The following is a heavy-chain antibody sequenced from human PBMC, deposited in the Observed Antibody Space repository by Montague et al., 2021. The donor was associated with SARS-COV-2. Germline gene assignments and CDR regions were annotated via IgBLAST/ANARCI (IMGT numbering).Heavy chain of an antibody. Sequence: PALVKPTQTLTLTCTFSGFSLSTSGVGVGWIRQPPGKALEWLALIYWNDDKRYSPSLKSRLTITKDTSKNQVVLIMTNMDPVDTATYYCAHSPISLVREIIPNWFDSWGQGTLVTVSS. CDR3: AHSPISLVREIIPNWFDS. CDR1: GFSLSTSGVG. V-gene: IGHV2-5*01. CDR2: IYWNDDK. D-gene: IGHD3-10*01. J-gene: IGHJ5*01.